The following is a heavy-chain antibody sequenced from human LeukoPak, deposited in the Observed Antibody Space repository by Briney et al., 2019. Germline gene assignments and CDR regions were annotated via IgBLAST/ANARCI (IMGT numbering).Heavy chain of an antibody. CDR3: ARQPLPNYDFWSGYHSHYYGMDV. J-gene: IGHJ6*02. CDR2: IYPGDSDT. Sequence: GESLKISCKGSGYSFTSYWIGWVRQMPGKCLEWMGIIYPGDSDTRYSPSFQGQVTISADKSISTAYLQWSSLKASDTAMYYCARQPLPNYDFWSGYHSHYYGMDVWGQGTTVTVSS. CDR1: GYSFTSYW. D-gene: IGHD3-3*01. V-gene: IGHV5-51*01.